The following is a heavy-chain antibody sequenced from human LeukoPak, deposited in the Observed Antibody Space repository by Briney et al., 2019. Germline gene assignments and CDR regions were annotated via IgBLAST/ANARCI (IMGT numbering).Heavy chain of an antibody. V-gene: IGHV4-59*08. CDR2: IYHSGST. CDR1: DGSITSYY. Sequence: SETLSLTCTVSDGSITSYYWTWVRQPPGKGLEWIGSIYHSGSTYYNPSLKSRVTISVDTSKNQFSLKLSSVTAADTAVYYCARPSRSTRGDYWGQGTLVTVSS. D-gene: IGHD2/OR15-2a*01. J-gene: IGHJ4*02. CDR3: ARPSRSTRGDY.